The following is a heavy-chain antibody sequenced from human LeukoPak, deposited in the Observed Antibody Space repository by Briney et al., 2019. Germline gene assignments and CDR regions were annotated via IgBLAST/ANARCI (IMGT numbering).Heavy chain of an antibody. CDR1: GGSISSYY. Sequence: KPSETLSLTCTVSGGSISSYYWSWIRQPAGKGLEWIGRIYTSGSTNYNPSLKSRVTMSVDTSKNQFSLKLSSVTAADTAVYYCARDGIVGAPYYFDYWGQGTLVTVSS. D-gene: IGHD1-26*01. J-gene: IGHJ4*02. CDR2: IYTSGST. V-gene: IGHV4-4*07. CDR3: ARDGIVGAPYYFDY.